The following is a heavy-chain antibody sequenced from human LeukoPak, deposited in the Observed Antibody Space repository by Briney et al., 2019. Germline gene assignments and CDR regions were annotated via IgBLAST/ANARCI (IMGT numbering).Heavy chain of an antibody. CDR3: ARSLMRAAVGYYFDY. D-gene: IGHD6-13*01. Sequence: GESLKISCKGSGYSFTSYWIGWVRQMPGKGLEWMGIIYPGDSDTRYSPSFQGQVTISADKSISTAYLQWSSLKAPDTAMYYCARSLMRAAVGYYFDYWGQGTLVTVSS. CDR2: IYPGDSDT. J-gene: IGHJ4*02. CDR1: GYSFTSYW. V-gene: IGHV5-51*01.